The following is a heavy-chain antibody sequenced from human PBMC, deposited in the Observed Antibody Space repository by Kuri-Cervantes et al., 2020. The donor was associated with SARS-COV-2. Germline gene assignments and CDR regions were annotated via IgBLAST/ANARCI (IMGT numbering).Heavy chain of an antibody. V-gene: IGHV1-69*13. CDR1: GYTFTSYG. J-gene: IGHJ4*02. D-gene: IGHD3-3*01. Sequence: SVKVSCKASGYTFTSYGISWVRQAPGQGLEWMGGIIPIFGTANYAQKFQGRVTITADESTSTAYMELRSLRSDDTAVYFCARDPPDFWSGSYGSSRQDLDYWGQGTLVTVSS. CDR3: ARDPPDFWSGSYGSSRQDLDY. CDR2: IIPIFGTA.